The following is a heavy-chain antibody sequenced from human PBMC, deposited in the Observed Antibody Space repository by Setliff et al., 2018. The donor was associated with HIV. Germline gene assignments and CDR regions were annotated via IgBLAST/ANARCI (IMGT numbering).Heavy chain of an antibody. V-gene: IGHV4-39*07. Sequence: SETLSLTCTVSGGSISSSSYYWGGIRQPPGKGLEWIGNIYSGGTTYYNSSLRSRVTISVDTSKNQFSLKLNSVTAADTAVYYCARHAVPHYYDSSGPSWGPGTLVTVSS. CDR1: GGSISSSSYY. CDR2: IYSGGTT. J-gene: IGHJ5*02. D-gene: IGHD3-22*01. CDR3: ARHAVPHYYDSSGPS.